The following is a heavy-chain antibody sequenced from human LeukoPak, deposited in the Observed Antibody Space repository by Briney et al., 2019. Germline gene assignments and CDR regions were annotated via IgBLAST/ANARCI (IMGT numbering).Heavy chain of an antibody. CDR1: GGSISSYY. Sequence: PETLSLTCTHSGGSISSYYWSWIRQPPGKGLEWIGHIYYRGSTNYNPPLKSRVTISVDTSKNQFSLKLSSVTAADTAVYYCARTSSSWDDNWFDPWGQGTLVTVSS. D-gene: IGHD6-13*01. CDR2: IYYRGST. V-gene: IGHV4-59*01. CDR3: ARTSSSWDDNWFDP. J-gene: IGHJ5*02.